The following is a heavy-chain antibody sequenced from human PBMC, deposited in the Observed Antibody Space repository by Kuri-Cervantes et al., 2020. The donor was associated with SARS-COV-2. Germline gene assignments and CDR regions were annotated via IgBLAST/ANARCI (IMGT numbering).Heavy chain of an antibody. D-gene: IGHD6-13*01. Sequence: SETLSLTCAVSGYSISSGYYWGWIRQPPGKGLEWIGSIYHSGSTYYNPSLKSRVTISVDTSKNQFSLKLSSVTAADTAVYYCARGAIAAAAFDYWGQEPWSPSPQ. CDR3: ARGAIAAAAFDY. J-gene: IGHJ4*01. CDR2: IYHSGST. V-gene: IGHV4-38-2*01. CDR1: GYSISSGYY.